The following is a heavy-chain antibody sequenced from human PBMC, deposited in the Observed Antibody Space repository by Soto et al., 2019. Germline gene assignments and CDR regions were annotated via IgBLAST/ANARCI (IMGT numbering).Heavy chain of an antibody. J-gene: IGHJ4*02. CDR1: GFTFSSYA. Sequence: EVQLLDSGGGLVQPGGSLRLSCAASGFTFSSYAMNWVRQAPGKGLEWVSVISGSGDSTYYADSVQGRFTISRDNSRNTLYLQMTSLSAEDPAVYYCARRGPGTYFDYWGQGTLVTVSS. V-gene: IGHV3-23*01. CDR3: ARRGPGTYFDY. CDR2: ISGSGDST. D-gene: IGHD6-13*01.